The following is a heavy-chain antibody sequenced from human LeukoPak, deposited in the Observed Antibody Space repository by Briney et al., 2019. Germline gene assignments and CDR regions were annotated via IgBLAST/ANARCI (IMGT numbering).Heavy chain of an antibody. Sequence: GGSLRLSCAASGFTFSSYSMNWVRQAPGKGLEWVSSISSSSSYIYYADSVRGRFTISRDNAKNSLYLQMNSLRAEDTAVYYCARSGVGATNDYWGQGTLVTVSP. D-gene: IGHD1-26*01. CDR1: GFTFSSYS. CDR3: ARSGVGATNDY. CDR2: ISSSSSYI. V-gene: IGHV3-21*01. J-gene: IGHJ4*02.